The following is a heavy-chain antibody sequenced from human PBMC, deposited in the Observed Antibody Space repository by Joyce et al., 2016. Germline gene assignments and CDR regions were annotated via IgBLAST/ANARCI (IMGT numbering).Heavy chain of an antibody. CDR3: ARGGISYYYAMDV. Sequence: QLVESGGGVVKPGGSLRLSCEASGSTFSSSSMSWFRQAPGRGLEGVAAMSGNSYYIFHAETVRGRFTVARDNAKKTLYLQMNSLRAEDSAVFYCARGGISYYYAMDVWGQGTTVTVSS. J-gene: IGHJ6*02. D-gene: IGHD3-16*01. V-gene: IGHV3-21*01. CDR2: MSGNSYYI. CDR1: GSTFSSSS.